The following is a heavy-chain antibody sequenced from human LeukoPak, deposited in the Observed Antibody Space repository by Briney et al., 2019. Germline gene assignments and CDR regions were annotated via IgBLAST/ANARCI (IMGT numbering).Heavy chain of an antibody. CDR2: IYYSGST. CDR1: GGSISSYY. CDR3: ARSAYCSGGSCYPTGLFHY. D-gene: IGHD2-15*01. J-gene: IGHJ4*02. V-gene: IGHV4-59*08. Sequence: SETLSLTCTVSGGSISSYYWSWIRQPPGNGLEWIAYIYYSGSTTYNPSLKSRVTISLDASKNQFSLKLNSVTVADTAVYYCARSAYCSGGSCYPTGLFHYWGQGTLVTVSS.